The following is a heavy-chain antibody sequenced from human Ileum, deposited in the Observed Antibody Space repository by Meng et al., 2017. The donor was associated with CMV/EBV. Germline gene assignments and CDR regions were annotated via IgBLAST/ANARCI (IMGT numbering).Heavy chain of an antibody. CDR2: ISYDGTNK. CDR1: GLTFSSYA. V-gene: IGHV3-30*09. Sequence: YGLTFSSYAMNWVRQAPGKGLEWVATISYDGTNKNYADSVKGRFAISRDNSKNTLFLQLSSLRTEDTAVYYCAGEYQLLNTPYFEYWGQGTLVTVSS. J-gene: IGHJ4*02. D-gene: IGHD3-10*01. CDR3: AGEYQLLNTPYFEY.